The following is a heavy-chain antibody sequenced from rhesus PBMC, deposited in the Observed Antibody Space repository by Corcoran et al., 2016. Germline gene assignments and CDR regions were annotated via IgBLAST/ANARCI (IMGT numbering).Heavy chain of an antibody. CDR2: ISIGGGST. CDR1: GFTFSSYG. J-gene: IGHJ4*01. V-gene: IGHV3S5*01. D-gene: IGHD6-31*01. Sequence: EVQLVESGGGLVQPGGSLRLSCAASGFTFSSYGMNWVRQAPGKGLEWVSYISIGGGSTYYADSVKGRFTISRDNSKNTLSLQMNSLRAEDTAVYYCAKVEYIAADPSFDYWGQGVLVTVSS. CDR3: AKVEYIAADPSFDY.